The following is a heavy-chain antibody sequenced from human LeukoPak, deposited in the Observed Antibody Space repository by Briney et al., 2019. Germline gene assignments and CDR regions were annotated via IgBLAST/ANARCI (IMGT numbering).Heavy chain of an antibody. CDR3: AREGSGYKNYFFDY. CDR2: IFHTGHT. D-gene: IGHD5-18*01. Sequence: PSETLSLTCTVSGYPITAGYYWGWMRQAPGKGLEWLGSIFHTGHTYDNPSLKSPVTLSVDTSKNQFSLKLTSVTASDTALYYCAREGSGYKNYFFDYWGQGTLVSVSS. CDR1: GYPITAGYY. J-gene: IGHJ4*02. V-gene: IGHV4-38-2*02.